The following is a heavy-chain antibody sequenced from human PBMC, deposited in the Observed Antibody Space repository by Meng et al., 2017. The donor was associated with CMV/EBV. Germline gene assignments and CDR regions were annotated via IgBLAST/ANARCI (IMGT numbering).Heavy chain of an antibody. CDR3: ARHGDTAMVVGIDY. CDR1: GGSISSDY. V-gene: IGHV4-4*07. D-gene: IGHD5-18*01. CDR2: IYTSGST. J-gene: IGHJ4*02. Sequence: QVEVQQPGPGLVEPSEPLSLSCTVSGGSISSDYWSWIRQPAGKGLEWIGRIYTSGSTNYNPSLKSRVTMSVDTSKNQFSLKLSSVTAADTAVYYCARHGDTAMVVGIDYWGQGTLVTVSS.